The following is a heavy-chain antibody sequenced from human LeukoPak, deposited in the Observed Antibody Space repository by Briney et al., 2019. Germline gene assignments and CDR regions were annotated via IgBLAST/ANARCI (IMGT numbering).Heavy chain of an antibody. Sequence: GGSLRLSCVASGFTFSSYDMHWVRQATGKGLEWVSAIGTAGDTYYPGSVKGRFTISRENAKNSLYLQMNSLRAGDTAVYYCARVQAGFGNLDYWGQGTLVTVSS. CDR3: ARVQAGFGNLDY. J-gene: IGHJ4*02. CDR1: GFTFSSYD. D-gene: IGHD3-3*01. CDR2: IGTAGDT. V-gene: IGHV3-13*01.